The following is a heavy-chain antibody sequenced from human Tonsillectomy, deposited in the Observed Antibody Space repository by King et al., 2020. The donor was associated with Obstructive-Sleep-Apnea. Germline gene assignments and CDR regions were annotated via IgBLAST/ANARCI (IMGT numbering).Heavy chain of an antibody. D-gene: IGHD3-22*01. CDR1: GDSISRYY. CDR2: IYYSGST. J-gene: IGHJ3*02. CDR3: ARHLYSSDYSGAFDI. Sequence: QLQESGPGLVKPSETLSLTCSVSGDSISRYYWSWIRQPPGKGVEWIGYIYYSGSTDYNPSLKSRVTISVDTSKNQFSLKLSSLTAADTAVYSCARHLYSSDYSGAFDIWGQGTMVTVSS. V-gene: IGHV4-59*08.